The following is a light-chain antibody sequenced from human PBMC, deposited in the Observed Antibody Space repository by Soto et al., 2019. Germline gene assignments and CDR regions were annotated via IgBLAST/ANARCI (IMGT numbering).Light chain of an antibody. CDR3: QQSYNTPWT. CDR1: QSISTY. J-gene: IGKJ1*01. CDR2: VAS. V-gene: IGKV1-39*01. Sequence: DIQMTQSPSSLSASVGDRVTITCRASQSISTYLNWYQQKPGKAPNLLIYVASNLQSGVPSRFSGSGSGTDFTLTISSLQPEDFATYYCQQSYNTPWTFXEGTKVDIK.